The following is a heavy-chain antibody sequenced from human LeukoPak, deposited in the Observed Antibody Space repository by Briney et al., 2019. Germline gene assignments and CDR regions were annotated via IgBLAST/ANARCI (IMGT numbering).Heavy chain of an antibody. CDR2: VSGTGDKT. Sequence: QSGGSLRLSCVASEFTFSRFAMGWVRQAPGRGLEWISSVSGTGDKTHYTDSVKGRFTISRDNSKNTLYLHMSALRAADTAVYYCAKPSIPARPFLTYLYYYLDVWGEGTTVIVSS. CDR3: AKPSIPARPFLTYLYYYLDV. D-gene: IGHD6-6*01. J-gene: IGHJ6*03. CDR1: EFTFSRFA. V-gene: IGHV3-23*01.